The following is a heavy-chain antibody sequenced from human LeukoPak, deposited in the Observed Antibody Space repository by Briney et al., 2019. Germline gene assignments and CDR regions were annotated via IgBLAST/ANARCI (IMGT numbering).Heavy chain of an antibody. D-gene: IGHD6-19*01. CDR3: AREKYSSGWYHPGYYFDY. CDR1: GGSISSGSYY. CDR2: IYTSGST. J-gene: IGHJ4*02. Sequence: SETLSLTCTVSGGSISSGSYYWSWIRQPAGKGLEWIGRIYTSGSTNYNPSLKSRVTISVDTSKNQFSLKLSSVTAADTAVYYCAREKYSSGWYHPGYYFDYWGQGTLVTVSS. V-gene: IGHV4-61*02.